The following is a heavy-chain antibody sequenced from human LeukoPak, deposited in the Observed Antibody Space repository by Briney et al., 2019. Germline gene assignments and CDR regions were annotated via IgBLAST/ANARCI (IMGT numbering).Heavy chain of an antibody. D-gene: IGHD3-16*01. V-gene: IGHV1-2*02. CDR3: ARDYAAFDI. Sequence: ASVKVSCKASGYSFVGYGITWVRQAPGQGLEWMGWISPNSGGTNYAQKFQGRVTMTRDTSISTAYMELSRLRSDDTAVYYCARDYAAFDIWGQGTMVTVSS. CDR1: GYSFVGYG. CDR2: ISPNSGGT. J-gene: IGHJ3*02.